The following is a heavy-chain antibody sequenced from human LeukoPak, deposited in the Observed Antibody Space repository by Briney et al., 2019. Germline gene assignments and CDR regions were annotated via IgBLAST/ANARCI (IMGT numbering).Heavy chain of an antibody. CDR3: AKQRRALVVPSILDS. CDR2: ISGSGSST. V-gene: IGHV3-23*01. Sequence: PGGSLRLSCAASGFTFNYYALSWVHQALGKGLQWVSAISGSGSSTYYADSVQGRFTTSRDNSTNTLYLHLVSLRAEDTAIYYCAKQRRALVVPSILDSWGQGTLVTVSS. CDR1: GFTFNYYA. D-gene: IGHD2-2*01. J-gene: IGHJ4*02.